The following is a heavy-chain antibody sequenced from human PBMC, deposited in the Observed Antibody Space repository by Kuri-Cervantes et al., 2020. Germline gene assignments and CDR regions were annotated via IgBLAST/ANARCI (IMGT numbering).Heavy chain of an antibody. CDR2: INWNSKNI. CDR1: GFTFDDYA. J-gene: IGHJ4*02. CDR3: ARAGGSGKDY. V-gene: IGHV3-9*01. Sequence: SLKISCAASGFTFDDYAMHWVRQAPGKGLEWVSGINWNSKNIAYADSGKGRFTISRDNAQNILSLQMSSLRADDTAMYYCARAGGSGKDYWGQGTLVTVSS. D-gene: IGHD3-10*01.